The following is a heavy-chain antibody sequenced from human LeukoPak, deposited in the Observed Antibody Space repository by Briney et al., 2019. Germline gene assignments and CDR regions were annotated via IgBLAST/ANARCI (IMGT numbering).Heavy chain of an antibody. V-gene: IGHV4-30-4*01. Sequence: SQTLSLTCTVSGGSISSGDYYWSWIRQPPGKGLEWIGYIHYSGSTYYNPSLKSRVTISVDTSKNQISLKLSSVTAADTAVYYCARDNYYGSGYNWFDPWGQGTLVTVSS. CDR1: GGSISSGDYY. CDR2: IHYSGST. CDR3: ARDNYYGSGYNWFDP. J-gene: IGHJ5*02. D-gene: IGHD3-10*01.